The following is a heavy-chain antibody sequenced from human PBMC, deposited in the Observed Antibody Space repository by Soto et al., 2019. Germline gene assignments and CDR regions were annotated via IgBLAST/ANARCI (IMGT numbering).Heavy chain of an antibody. V-gene: IGHV3-23*01. CDR1: GFPFSNYA. D-gene: IGHD1-26*01. CDR3: ARRGSGSYYDY. CDR2: ISGSDGST. J-gene: IGHJ4*02. Sequence: EVQLLESGGGLVQPGGSLRLSCAASGFPFSNYAMGWVRQAPGKGLEWVSAISGSDGSTYYADSVKGRFTISRDNSKNTLYLQMNSLRAEDTAVYYCARRGSGSYYDYWGQGTLVTVSS.